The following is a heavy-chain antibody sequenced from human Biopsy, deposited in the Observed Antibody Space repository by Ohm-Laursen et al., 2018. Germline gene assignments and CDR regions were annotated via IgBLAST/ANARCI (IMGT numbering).Heavy chain of an antibody. Sequence: SDTLSLTCTVSGDSISSYYWGWIRQPPGKGLEWIGYVHYTGITDYNRSLQSRVTISVDTSKNHFSLRLRSGTPADTAIYYCARDRGYYSDRTVPGYFDLWGRGTLVTVSS. V-gene: IGHV4-59*01. J-gene: IGHJ2*01. D-gene: IGHD3-22*01. CDR3: ARDRGYYSDRTVPGYFDL. CDR2: VHYTGIT. CDR1: GDSISSYY.